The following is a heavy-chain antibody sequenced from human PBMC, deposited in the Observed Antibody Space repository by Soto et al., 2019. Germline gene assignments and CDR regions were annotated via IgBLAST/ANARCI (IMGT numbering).Heavy chain of an antibody. Sequence: ASVKVFCKXSGYTFTSYGISWVRQAPGQGLEWMGWISAYNGNTNYAQELQGRVTMTTDTSTSTAYMELRSLRSDDTAVYYCARDRIIRIAALERGNYYYGMDVWGQGTTVTVSS. CDR2: ISAYNGNT. CDR1: GYTFTSYG. D-gene: IGHD6-13*01. V-gene: IGHV1-18*04. CDR3: ARDRIIRIAALERGNYYYGMDV. J-gene: IGHJ6*02.